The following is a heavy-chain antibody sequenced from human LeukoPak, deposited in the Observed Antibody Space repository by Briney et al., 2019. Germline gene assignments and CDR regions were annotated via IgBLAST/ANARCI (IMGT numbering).Heavy chain of an antibody. J-gene: IGHJ4*02. V-gene: IGHV3-66*01. CDR3: ARGTSCGGDCYSILEY. D-gene: IGHD2-21*02. Sequence: GGSLRLSCAASGFTVSSSHLTWVRQAPGKGLEWVSLIYSDGRTYYADSVRGRFTISRDNSKNTLYLQMNSLRADDTAVYYCARGTSCGGDCYSILEYWGQGTLVIVSS. CDR1: GFTVSSSH. CDR2: IYSDGRT.